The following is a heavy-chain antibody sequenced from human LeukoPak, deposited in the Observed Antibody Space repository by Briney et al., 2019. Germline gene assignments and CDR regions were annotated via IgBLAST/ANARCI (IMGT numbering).Heavy chain of an antibody. CDR2: IYNSGST. J-gene: IGHJ4*02. CDR1: VGSISNYY. CDR3: ARGRWNDLYFDY. D-gene: IGHD1-1*01. Sequence: SETLSLTCTVSVGSISNYYWSWIRQPPGKGLEWIGYIYNSGSTKYNPSLESRVTISVDTSKNQFSLKLRSVTAADTAFYYCARGRWNDLYFDYWGQGALVTVSS. V-gene: IGHV4-59*01.